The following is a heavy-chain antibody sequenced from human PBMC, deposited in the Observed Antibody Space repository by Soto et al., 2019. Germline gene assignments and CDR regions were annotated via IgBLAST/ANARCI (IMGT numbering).Heavy chain of an antibody. J-gene: IGHJ4*02. V-gene: IGHV3-23*01. D-gene: IGHD6-6*01. CDR2: VSGSGAST. CDR1: GFTFSSYA. CDR3: AKMALKSSSDLFFDY. Sequence: EVQLLESGGGLVQPGGSLRLSCAASGFTFSSYAMSWVRQAPGKGLEWVSAVSGSGASTYYADSVKGRFTISRDNSKNTRCLQMNSLRAEDTAVYYCAKMALKSSSDLFFDYWGQGTLVTVSS.